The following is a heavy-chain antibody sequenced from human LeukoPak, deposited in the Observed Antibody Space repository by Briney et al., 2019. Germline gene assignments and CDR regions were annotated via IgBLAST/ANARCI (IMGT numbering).Heavy chain of an antibody. CDR3: AREAQKRNGMDV. V-gene: IGHV3-7*01. J-gene: IGHJ6*02. Sequence: ARSLRLSCAASGFTFSSYWVTWVRQAPGKGLVWVGNIKQDGSEKYYVDSVKGRFTTSRDDARNSLYLQMNSLRADDMAVYYCAREAQKRNGMDVWGQGTTVTASS. CDR1: GFTFSSYW. CDR2: IKQDGSEK.